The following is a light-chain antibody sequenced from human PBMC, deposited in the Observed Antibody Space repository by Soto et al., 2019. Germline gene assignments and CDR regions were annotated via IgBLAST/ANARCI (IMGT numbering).Light chain of an antibody. Sequence: DIQMTQSPSSLSASVGDRVSVTCRASQSISTFLNWYQQRPEEAPKLLIYAAISLQCGVPSRFRGSGSGADFTLTIGSLQPEDFATYYCQQSYTTPRTFGQGTKVEVK. CDR2: AAI. CDR1: QSISTF. J-gene: IGKJ1*01. CDR3: QQSYTTPRT. V-gene: IGKV1-39*01.